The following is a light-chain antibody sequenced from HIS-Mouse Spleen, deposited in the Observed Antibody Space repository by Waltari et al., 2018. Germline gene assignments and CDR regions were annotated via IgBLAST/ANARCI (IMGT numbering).Light chain of an antibody. CDR3: QQYNNWQFT. V-gene: IGKV3-15*01. Sequence: EIVMTQSPATLSVSPEERATLSCRASQSVSSNLAWYQQKPGQAPRLLIYGASTRATGIPARFSGSGSGTEFTLTISSMQSEDFAVYYCQQYNNWQFTFGPGTKVDIK. CDR2: GAS. CDR1: QSVSSN. J-gene: IGKJ3*01.